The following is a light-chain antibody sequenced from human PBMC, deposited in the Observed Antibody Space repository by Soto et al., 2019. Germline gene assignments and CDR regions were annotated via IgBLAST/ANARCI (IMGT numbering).Light chain of an antibody. CDR1: QSVSRY. CDR3: QQSYITPPIT. J-gene: IGKJ5*01. Sequence: DVQMTQSPSSLSALVGDRVTITFRASQSVSRYLNWYQHKPGKAPKLLINAASNLRSGVPSRFSGSGSGTDFTLTIDGLQPEDFAVYYCQQSYITPPITFGQGTRL. V-gene: IGKV1-39*01. CDR2: AAS.